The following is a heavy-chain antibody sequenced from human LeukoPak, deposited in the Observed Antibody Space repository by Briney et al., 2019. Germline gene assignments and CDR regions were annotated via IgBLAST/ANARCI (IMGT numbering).Heavy chain of an antibody. V-gene: IGHV4-31*03. Sequence: SETLSLTCTVSGGSISSGGDYWSWIRQHPGKGLEWIGYIYYSGSTYYNPSLKSRVTISVDTSKNQFSLKLSSVTAADTAVYYCARELRDGYNFTVNWFDPWGQGTLVTVSS. CDR1: GGSISSGGDY. D-gene: IGHD5-24*01. J-gene: IGHJ5*02. CDR2: IYYSGST. CDR3: ARELRDGYNFTVNWFDP.